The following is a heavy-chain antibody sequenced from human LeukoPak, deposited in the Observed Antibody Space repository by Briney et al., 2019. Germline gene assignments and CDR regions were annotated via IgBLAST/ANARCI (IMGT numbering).Heavy chain of an antibody. CDR1: GFTFSSYS. Sequence: GGSLRLSCAASGFTFSSYSMNWVRQAPGKGLEWVSYISSSSSTIYYADSVKGRFTISRDNAKNSLYLQMNSLRAEDTAVYYCASREYSSSWSFDYWGQGTLVTVSS. CDR2: ISSSSSTI. D-gene: IGHD6-13*01. J-gene: IGHJ4*02. V-gene: IGHV3-48*01. CDR3: ASREYSSSWSFDY.